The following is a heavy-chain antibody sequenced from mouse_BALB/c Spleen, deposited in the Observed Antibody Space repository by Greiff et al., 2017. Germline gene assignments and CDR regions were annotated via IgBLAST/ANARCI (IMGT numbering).Heavy chain of an antibody. D-gene: IGHD2-1*01. Sequence: EVQGVESGGGLVKPGGSLKLSCAASGFTFSSYAMSWVRQTPEKRLEWVASISSGGSTYYPDSVKGRFTISRDNARNILYLQMSSLRSEDTAMYYCARGNGNYVYYAMDYWGQGTSVTVSS. CDR1: GFTFSSYA. CDR2: ISSGGST. V-gene: IGHV5-6-5*01. J-gene: IGHJ4*01. CDR3: ARGNGNYVYYAMDY.